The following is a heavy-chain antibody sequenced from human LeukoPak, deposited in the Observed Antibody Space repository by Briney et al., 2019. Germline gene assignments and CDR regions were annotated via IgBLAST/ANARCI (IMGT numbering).Heavy chain of an antibody. J-gene: IGHJ4*02. V-gene: IGHV3-30-3*01. D-gene: IGHD6-13*01. CDR1: GFTFSSYA. CDR3: AKDRYSRQQLVVPFDY. Sequence: GGSLRLSCAASGFTFSSYAMHWVRQAPGKGLEWVAVISYDGSNKYYADSVKGRFTISRDNSKNTLYLQMNSLRAEDTAVYYCAKDRYSRQQLVVPFDYWGQGTLVTVSS. CDR2: ISYDGSNK.